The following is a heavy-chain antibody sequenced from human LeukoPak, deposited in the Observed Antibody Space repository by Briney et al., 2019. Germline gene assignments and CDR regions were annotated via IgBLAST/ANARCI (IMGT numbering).Heavy chain of an antibody. D-gene: IGHD5/OR15-5a*01. CDR2: INHSGST. V-gene: IGHV4-34*01. Sequence: GSLRLSCAASGFTVSSNYMSWVRQAPGKGLEWIGEINHSGSTNYNPSLKSRVTISVDTSKNQFSLKLSSVTAADTAVYYCARFSLVPKTFDYWGQGTLVTVSS. CDR1: GFTVSSNY. CDR3: ARFSLVPKTFDY. J-gene: IGHJ4*02.